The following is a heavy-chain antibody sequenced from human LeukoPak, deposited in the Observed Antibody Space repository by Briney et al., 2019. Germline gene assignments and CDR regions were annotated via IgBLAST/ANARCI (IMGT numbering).Heavy chain of an antibody. CDR3: ARVDRFVVVVPAAIDYYYYYYMDV. CDR2: ISAYNGNT. J-gene: IGHJ6*03. CDR1: GYTFTSYG. D-gene: IGHD2-2*02. V-gene: IGHV1-18*01. Sequence: ASVKVSCKASGYTFTSYGISWVRQAPGQGLEWMGWISAYNGNTNYAQKLQGRVTMTTDTSTSTAYMELRSLRSDDTAVYYCARVDRFVVVVPAAIDYYYYYYMDVRGKGTTVTISS.